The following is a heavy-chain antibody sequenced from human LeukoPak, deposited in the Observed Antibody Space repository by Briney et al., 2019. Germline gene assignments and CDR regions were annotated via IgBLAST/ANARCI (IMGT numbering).Heavy chain of an antibody. CDR3: AREWNYDSTGYFYYY. J-gene: IGHJ4*02. V-gene: IGHV1-69*01. CDR2: IIPLFGKA. CDR1: GGTFSRFG. Sequence: ASVKVSCKASGGTFSRFGIGWVRQAPGQGLEWMGGIIPLFGKANYAQKFQGRVTITADESTSTAYMELSSLRPEDTALYYCAREWNYDSTGYFYYYWGQGTLVTVSS. D-gene: IGHD3-22*01.